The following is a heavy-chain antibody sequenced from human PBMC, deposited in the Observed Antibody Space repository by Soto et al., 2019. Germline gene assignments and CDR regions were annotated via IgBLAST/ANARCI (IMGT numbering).Heavy chain of an antibody. CDR1: GDSISSGGYY. Sequence: SETLSLTCAVSGDSISSGGYYWSWIRQHPGKGLEWIGYIYYSGSTYYNPSLKSRVTISVDTSKNQFSLKLSSVTAADTAVYYCAREIPSPYYFDYWGQGTLVTVSS. V-gene: IGHV4-31*11. CDR2: IYYSGST. J-gene: IGHJ4*02. D-gene: IGHD2-2*02. CDR3: AREIPSPYYFDY.